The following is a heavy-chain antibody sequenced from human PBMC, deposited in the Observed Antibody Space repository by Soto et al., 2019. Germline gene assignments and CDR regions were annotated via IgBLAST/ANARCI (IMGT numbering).Heavy chain of an antibody. CDR1: GFTFSSYA. CDR3: VRDDLFAFDI. CDR2: ISGSGGST. V-gene: IGHV3-23*01. Sequence: GGSLRLSCAASGFTFSSYAMSWVRQAPGKGLEWVSAISGSGGSTYYADSVKGRFTISRDNAKSSLYLQMNNLRDEDTAVYFCVRDDLFAFDIWGQGTMVTVSS. J-gene: IGHJ3*02. D-gene: IGHD2-21*01.